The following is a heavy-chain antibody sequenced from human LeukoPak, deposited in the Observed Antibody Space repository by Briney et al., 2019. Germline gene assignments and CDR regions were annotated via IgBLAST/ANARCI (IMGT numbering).Heavy chain of an antibody. CDR3: ARHRYYSDSSGYYYQP. CDR2: IYYSEST. V-gene: IGHV4-59*01. Sequence: SETVSLTCTVPRASHCSYYGSSIRQPPGKGLGRVGYIYYSESTNYNPSLTSRATITVHTSKNQFALRLRSVTAADTAVHYCARHRYYSDSSGYYYQPWGQGTLVTVSS. CDR1: RASHCSYY. J-gene: IGHJ5*02. D-gene: IGHD3-22*01.